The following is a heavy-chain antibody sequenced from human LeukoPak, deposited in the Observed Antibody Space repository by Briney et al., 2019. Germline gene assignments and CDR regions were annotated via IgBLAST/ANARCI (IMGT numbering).Heavy chain of an antibody. CDR1: GGSISSGSYY. Sequence: KSSETLSLTCTVSGGSISSGSYYWGWIRQPPGKGLEWIGSIYYSGSTYYNPSLKSRVTISVDTSKNQFSLKLSSVTAADTAVYYCARVKRDRYNWRVEDIDYWGQGTLVTVSS. CDR2: IYYSGST. D-gene: IGHD1-20*01. V-gene: IGHV4-39*07. J-gene: IGHJ4*02. CDR3: ARVKRDRYNWRVEDIDY.